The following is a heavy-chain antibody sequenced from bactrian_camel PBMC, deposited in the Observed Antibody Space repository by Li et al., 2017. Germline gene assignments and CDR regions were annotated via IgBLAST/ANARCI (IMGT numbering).Heavy chain of an antibody. Sequence: VQLVESGGGSVQAGDSLTLSCKASGPDYSRNAMVGWFRQAPGKQREEVAKIFTYGGSTDYADSVKGRFTISTDNAKNTVLLQMSSLQPDDSAMYICAADVYSPMAWVRGDFAYWGQGTQVTVS. CDR3: AADVYSPMAWVRGDFAY. J-gene: IGHJ6*01. V-gene: IGHV3S53*01. CDR1: GPDYSRNA. D-gene: IGHD1*01. CDR2: IFTYGGST.